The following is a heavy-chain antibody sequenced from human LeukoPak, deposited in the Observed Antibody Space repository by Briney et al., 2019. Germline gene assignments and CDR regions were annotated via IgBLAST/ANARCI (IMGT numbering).Heavy chain of an antibody. V-gene: IGHV4-34*01. CDR2: INHSGST. D-gene: IGHD6-13*01. Sequence: SETLSLTCAVYGGSFSGYYWSWIRQPPGKGLEWIGEINHSGSTNYNPSLKSRVTISVDTSKNQFSLKLSSVTAADTAVYYCARARGAAALYGMDVWGQGTTVTVFS. CDR1: GGSFSGYY. CDR3: ARARGAAALYGMDV. J-gene: IGHJ6*01.